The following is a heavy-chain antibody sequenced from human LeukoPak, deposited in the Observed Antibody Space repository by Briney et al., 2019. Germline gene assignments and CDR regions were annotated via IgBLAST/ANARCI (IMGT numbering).Heavy chain of an antibody. D-gene: IGHD3-22*01. CDR1: GYTFTSYD. V-gene: IGHV1-8*03. Sequence: ASVKVSCKASGYTFTSYDINWVRQATGQGLEWMGWMNPNSGNTGYAQKFQGRVTITRNTSISTAYMELSSLRSEDTAVYYCARRSRGWYYDSSGDSFDYWGQGTLVTVSS. CDR2: MNPNSGNT. J-gene: IGHJ4*02. CDR3: ARRSRGWYYDSSGDSFDY.